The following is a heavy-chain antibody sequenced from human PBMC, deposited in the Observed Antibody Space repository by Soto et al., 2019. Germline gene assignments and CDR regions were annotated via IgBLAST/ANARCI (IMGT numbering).Heavy chain of an antibody. CDR1: GGTFSSYA. D-gene: IGHD2-2*01. J-gene: IGHJ4*02. CDR2: IIPIFDTA. V-gene: IGHV1-69*13. Sequence: SVKVSCKASGGTFSSYAISWLRQAPGQGLEWMGGIIPIFDTANYAQKFQGRVTITADESTSTAYMELSSLRSEDTAVYYCARTPRTRCSSTSCSGGFDYWGQGTLVTVSS. CDR3: ARTPRTRCSSTSCSGGFDY.